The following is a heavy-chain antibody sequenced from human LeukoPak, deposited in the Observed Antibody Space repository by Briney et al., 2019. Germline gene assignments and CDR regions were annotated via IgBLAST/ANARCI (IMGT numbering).Heavy chain of an antibody. CDR2: IYYSGST. J-gene: IGHJ3*02. Sequence: SETLSLTCTVSGGSISSYYWSWIRQPPGKGLEWIGYIYYSGSTNYNPSLKSRVTISVDTSKNQFSLKLSSVTAADTAVYYCARMSRYYYDSSGYSGAFGAFDIWGQGTMVTVSS. V-gene: IGHV4-59*08. CDR1: GGSISSYY. CDR3: ARMSRYYYDSSGYSGAFGAFDI. D-gene: IGHD3-22*01.